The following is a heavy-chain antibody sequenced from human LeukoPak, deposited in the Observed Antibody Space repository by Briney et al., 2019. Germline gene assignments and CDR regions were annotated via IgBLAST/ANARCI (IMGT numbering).Heavy chain of an antibody. J-gene: IGHJ4*02. Sequence: GGSLRLSCAASGFTFSSYAVYWVRQAPGKGLEWVSSNSGGSTCYADSVKGRFTISRDNSKNTLYLQMNSLRAEDTAVYHCAKDLGSSGWYIDYWGQGTLVTVSS. CDR3: AKDLGSSGWYIDY. CDR1: GFTFSSYA. V-gene: IGHV3-23*01. CDR2: NSGGST. D-gene: IGHD6-19*01.